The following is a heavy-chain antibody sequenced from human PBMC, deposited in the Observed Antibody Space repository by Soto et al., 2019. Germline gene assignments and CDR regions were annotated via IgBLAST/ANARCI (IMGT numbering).Heavy chain of an antibody. J-gene: IGHJ4*02. CDR2: IYSDGHT. V-gene: IGHV3-66*01. D-gene: IGHD2-15*01. Sequence: EVQLVESGGALVQPGGSLTLSCAASGFTVSISYMTWVRHVPGKGLEWVSIIYSDGHTYYTDSVKGRFTISRDNSKNTLYLQMSSLGAEDTSVYYCAKRKYCPGTTCFDCWGQGTLVTVSS. CDR1: GFTVSISY. CDR3: AKRKYCPGTTCFDC.